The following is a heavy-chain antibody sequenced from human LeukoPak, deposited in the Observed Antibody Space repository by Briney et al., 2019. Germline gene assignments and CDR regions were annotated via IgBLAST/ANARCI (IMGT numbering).Heavy chain of an antibody. CDR3: TSGSLWLGYYYYYMDV. V-gene: IGHV3-49*05. J-gene: IGHJ6*03. Sequence: KSGGSLRLSCTASGFTFGDYAMSWFRQAPGKGLEWVGFIRSKAYGGTTEYAASVKGRFTISRDDSKSIAYLQMNNLKTEDTAVYYCTSGSLWLGYYYYYMDVWGKGTTVTVSS. CDR1: GFTFGDYA. D-gene: IGHD3-9*01. CDR2: IRSKAYGGTT.